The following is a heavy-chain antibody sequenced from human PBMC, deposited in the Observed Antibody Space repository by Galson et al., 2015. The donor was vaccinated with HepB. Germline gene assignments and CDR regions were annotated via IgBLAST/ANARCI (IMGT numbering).Heavy chain of an antibody. Sequence: SLRLSCAASGFTLSNYAMAWVRQAPGKGLEWVSGLSGNGATTYYTDSVKGRFTISRDSSKNALYLQMNSLRVEDTAVYYCAKVNAMHLWGQGTLVTVSS. D-gene: IGHD2-2*01. CDR2: LSGNGATT. CDR3: AKVNAMHL. CDR1: GFTLSNYA. V-gene: IGHV3-23*01. J-gene: IGHJ4*02.